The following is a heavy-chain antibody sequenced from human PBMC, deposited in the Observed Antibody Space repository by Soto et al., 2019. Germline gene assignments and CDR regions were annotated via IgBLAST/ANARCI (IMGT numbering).Heavy chain of an antibody. CDR2: MEPSTGRT. CDR1: GYSFTSLD. J-gene: IGHJ4*02. V-gene: IGHV1-8*01. Sequence: ASVKVSCKASGYSFTSLDINWVRQTAGQGLEWMGWMEPSTGRTGYAQKVQGRVTMTRDTSINTAYMELTTLTSDDTAFYYCARGVSAGVDYWGQGTLVTVSS. CDR3: ARGVSAGVDY. D-gene: IGHD1-26*01.